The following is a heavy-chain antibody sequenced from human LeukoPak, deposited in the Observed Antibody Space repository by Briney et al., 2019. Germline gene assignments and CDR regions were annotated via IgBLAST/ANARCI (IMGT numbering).Heavy chain of an antibody. CDR3: ASYYYYDSSGYYSFDYFDC. Sequence: SVKVSCKASGGTFSSYAISWVRQAPGQGLEWMGRIIPILGIANYAQKFQGRVTITADKSTSTAYMELSSLRSEDTAVYYCASYYYYDSSGYYSFDYFDCWGQGTLVTVSS. CDR2: IIPILGIA. V-gene: IGHV1-69*04. J-gene: IGHJ4*02. D-gene: IGHD3-22*01. CDR1: GGTFSSYA.